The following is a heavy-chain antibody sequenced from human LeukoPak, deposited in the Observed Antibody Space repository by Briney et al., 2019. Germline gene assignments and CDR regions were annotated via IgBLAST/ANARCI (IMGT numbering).Heavy chain of an antibody. Sequence: GGSLRHSCAASGFIFTSFTMHWVRQAPGKGLEWVSSISSSSTYIYYADSLKGRFTISRDNAKNSLYLQMNSLRAEDTAVYYYARDHHSPYSSYMDVWGKGTTLTVSS. CDR1: GFIFTSFT. CDR2: ISSSSTYI. CDR3: ARDHHSPYSSYMDV. D-gene: IGHD6-13*01. V-gene: IGHV3-21*01. J-gene: IGHJ6*03.